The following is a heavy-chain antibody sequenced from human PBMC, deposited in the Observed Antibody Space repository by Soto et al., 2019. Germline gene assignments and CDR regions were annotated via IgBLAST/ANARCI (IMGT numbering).Heavy chain of an antibody. J-gene: IGHJ4*02. CDR1: GFSFSDYY. V-gene: IGHV3-11*01. CDR3: ARVRGDSSGSYYFDY. Sequence: GGSLRLSCAATGFSFSDYYMSWIRQAPGKGLEWVSYISSSGSSIYYEDSVKGRFSISRDIAKNSLHLQMSSLRAEDTAVYYCARVRGDSSGSYYFDYWGQGTLVTVSS. D-gene: IGHD3-22*01. CDR2: ISSSGSSI.